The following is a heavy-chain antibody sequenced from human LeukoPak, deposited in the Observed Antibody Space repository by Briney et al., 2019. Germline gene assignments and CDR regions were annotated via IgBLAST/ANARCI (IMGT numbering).Heavy chain of an antibody. Sequence: PGGSLRLSCAASGFTFSSYWMHWVRQAPGEGLVWVSHINSDGTYTNYADSVKGRFSISRDNAKNTLYLQMSSLRAEDTAVYYCARACCSSWFNWFGPWGQGTLVTVSS. CDR1: GFTFSSYW. J-gene: IGHJ5*02. CDR2: INSDGTYT. V-gene: IGHV3-74*01. CDR3: ARACCSSWFNWFGP. D-gene: IGHD6-13*01.